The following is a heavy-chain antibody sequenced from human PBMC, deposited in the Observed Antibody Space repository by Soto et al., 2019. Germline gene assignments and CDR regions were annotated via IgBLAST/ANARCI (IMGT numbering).Heavy chain of an antibody. Sequence: GGSLRLSCAASGFTFSTYSMNWVRQAPGKGLEWVSYISSSSTTIYYADSVKGRFTISRDNAKNSLYLQMNSLRAEDTAVYYCARGLEGDPSEYFQYWGQGT. CDR2: ISSSSTTI. CDR3: ARGLEGDPSEYFQY. J-gene: IGHJ1*01. D-gene: IGHD2-21*02. CDR1: GFTFSTYS. V-gene: IGHV3-48*01.